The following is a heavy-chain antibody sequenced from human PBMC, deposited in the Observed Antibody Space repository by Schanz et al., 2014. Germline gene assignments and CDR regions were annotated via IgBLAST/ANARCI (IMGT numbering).Heavy chain of an antibody. CDR3: AKGSRSGSKVMDV. CDR1: GFTFSNYW. Sequence: EVQLVESGGGLVQPGGSLRLSCAASGFTFSNYWMTWVRQAPGKGLEWVANIKQDESEKYYVDSVRGRFTISRDSAKNSLYLQMNSLRPEDTALYYCAKGSRSGSKVMDVWGKGTTVTVSS. CDR2: IKQDESEK. D-gene: IGHD3-10*01. V-gene: IGHV3-7*05. J-gene: IGHJ6*03.